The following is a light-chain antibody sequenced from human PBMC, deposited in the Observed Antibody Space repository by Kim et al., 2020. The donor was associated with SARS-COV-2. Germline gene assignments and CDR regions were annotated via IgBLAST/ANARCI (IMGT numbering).Light chain of an antibody. Sequence: ASVGDRVTITCRADQDIGDWVAWYQQKSWKGPKLLIYSASHLQGGVPSRFRGSASGTDFTLTINSLQPEDSATYYCQQGVAFPLTFGGGTKVDIK. J-gene: IGKJ4*01. V-gene: IGKV1-12*01. CDR1: QDIGDW. CDR2: SAS. CDR3: QQGVAFPLT.